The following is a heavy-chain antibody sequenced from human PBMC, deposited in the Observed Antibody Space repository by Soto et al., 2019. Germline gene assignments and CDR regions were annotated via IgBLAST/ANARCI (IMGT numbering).Heavy chain of an antibody. CDR1: GGTFSSYT. CDR2: IIPILGIA. V-gene: IGHV1-69*02. Sequence: QVQLVQSGAEVKKPGSSVKVSCKASGGTFSSYTISWVRQAPGQGLEWMGRIIPILGIANYAQKFQGRVTITADQSTSTAYMARRSLRSEDTAVYYCARGWPTVWNDGGYYYYGMDVWGQGTTVTVSS. D-gene: IGHD1-1*01. J-gene: IGHJ6*02. CDR3: ARGWPTVWNDGGYYYYGMDV.